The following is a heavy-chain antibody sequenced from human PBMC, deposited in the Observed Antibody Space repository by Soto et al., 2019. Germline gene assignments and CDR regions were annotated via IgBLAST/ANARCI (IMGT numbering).Heavy chain of an antibody. CDR1: GYTLTELA. V-gene: IGHV1-24*01. J-gene: IGHJ6*02. CDR3: ATGIYAMDV. CDR2: LDSEGKT. Sequence: GASVKVSCKVSGYTLTELAMHWVRQAPGKGLEWMGGLDSEGKTIYAQKFQGRVTMTEDTSTDTAYMEVRSLRSEDTAVFYCATGIYAMDVWGQGTTVTVSS.